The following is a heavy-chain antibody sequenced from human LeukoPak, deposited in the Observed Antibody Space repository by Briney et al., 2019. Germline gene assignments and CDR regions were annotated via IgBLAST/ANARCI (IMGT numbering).Heavy chain of an antibody. D-gene: IGHD6-19*01. V-gene: IGHV3-23*01. CDR2: VNGSGGST. CDR3: ATSIPPKHWLVPIDY. Sequence: PGGSLRLSCAASGFTFNNYAMRWVRQAPGKGLEWVSTVNGSGGSTDYADSVRGRFTISRDNSKNMVFLQMNSLRAEDTAIYYCATSIPPKHWLVPIDYWGQGTLVTVSS. CDR1: GFTFNNYA. J-gene: IGHJ4*02.